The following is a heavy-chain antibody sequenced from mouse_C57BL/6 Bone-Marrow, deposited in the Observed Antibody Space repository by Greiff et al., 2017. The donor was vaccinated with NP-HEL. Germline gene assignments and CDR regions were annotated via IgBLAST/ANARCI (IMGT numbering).Heavy chain of an antibody. CDR3: AMITTVVAP. CDR2: INPNNGGT. CDR1: GYTFTDYN. D-gene: IGHD1-1*01. J-gene: IGHJ4*01. V-gene: IGHV1-22*01. Sequence: EVMLVESGPELVKPGASVKMSCKASGYTFTDYNMHWVKQSHGKSLEWIGYINPNNGGTSYNQKFKGKATLTVNKSSSTAYMELRSLTSEDSAVYYCAMITTVVAPWGQGTSVTVSS.